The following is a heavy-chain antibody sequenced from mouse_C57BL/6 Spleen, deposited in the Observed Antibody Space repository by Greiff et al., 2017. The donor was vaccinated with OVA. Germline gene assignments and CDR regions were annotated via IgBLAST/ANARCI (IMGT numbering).Heavy chain of an antibody. CDR3: ARWSTQALYAMDY. V-gene: IGHV1-81*01. Sequence: VQLQQSGAELARPGASVKLSCKASGYTFTSYGISWVKQRTGQGLVWIGEIYPRSGNTYYNEKFKGKATLTADKSSSTAYMELRSLTSEDSAVYFCARWSTQALYAMDYWGQGTSVTVSS. CDR1: GYTFTSYG. CDR2: IYPRSGNT. J-gene: IGHJ4*01. D-gene: IGHD3-2*02.